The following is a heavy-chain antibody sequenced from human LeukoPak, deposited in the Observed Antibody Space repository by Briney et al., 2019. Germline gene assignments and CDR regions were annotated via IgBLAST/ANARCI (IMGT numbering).Heavy chain of an antibody. J-gene: IGHJ4*02. CDR1: GCTFTGYY. D-gene: IGHD6-19*01. CDR3: ARAIPSIAVAGSDY. V-gene: IGHV1-2*02. CDR2: INPNSGGT. Sequence: ASVTVSCKASGCTFTGYYMHWVRQAPGQGREGMGWINPNSGGTNYAQRFRGRVTMTRDTSISTAYMELSRLRSDDMAVYYCARAIPSIAVAGSDYWGQGTLVTVSS.